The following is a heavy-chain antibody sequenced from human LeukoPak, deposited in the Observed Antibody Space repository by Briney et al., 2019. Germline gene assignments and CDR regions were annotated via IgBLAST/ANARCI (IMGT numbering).Heavy chain of an antibody. D-gene: IGHD3-10*01. CDR2: INSDGSTI. V-gene: IGHV3-74*01. CDR1: GFTFSSYW. CDR3: ARSHFYGSGSYQTDDY. Sequence: GGSLRLSCAASGFTFSSYWMNWVRRAPGKGLVWVSRINSDGSTINYADSVRGRFTISRDNAKNTLYLQMNSLRAEDTAVYYCARSHFYGSGSYQTDDYWGQGTLVTVSS. J-gene: IGHJ4*02.